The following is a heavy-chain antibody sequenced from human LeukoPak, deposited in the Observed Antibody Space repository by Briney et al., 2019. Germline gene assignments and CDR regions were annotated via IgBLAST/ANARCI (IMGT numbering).Heavy chain of an antibody. Sequence: GGSLRLSCAASGFTFSSYSMNWVRQAPGKGLEWVSSISSSSSYIYCADSVKGRFTISRDNAKNSLYLQMNSLRAEDTAVYYCARDLDPYYDSSGYYYMDVWGKGTTVTVSS. J-gene: IGHJ6*03. CDR2: ISSSSSYI. CDR1: GFTFSSYS. D-gene: IGHD3-22*01. CDR3: ARDLDPYYDSSGYYYMDV. V-gene: IGHV3-21*01.